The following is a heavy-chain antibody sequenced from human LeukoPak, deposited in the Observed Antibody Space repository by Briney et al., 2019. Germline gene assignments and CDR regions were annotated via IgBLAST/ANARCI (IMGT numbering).Heavy chain of an antibody. CDR1: GGSISSYY. CDR3: ARVRTVTTFSWGNWFDP. J-gene: IGHJ5*02. Sequence: SETLSLTCTVSGGSISSYYWSWIRQPPGKGLEWIGYIYYSGSTNYNPSLKSRVTISVDTSKNQFSLKLSSVTAADTAVYYCARVRTVTTFSWGNWFDPWGQGTLVTVSS. D-gene: IGHD4-17*01. V-gene: IGHV4-59*01. CDR2: IYYSGST.